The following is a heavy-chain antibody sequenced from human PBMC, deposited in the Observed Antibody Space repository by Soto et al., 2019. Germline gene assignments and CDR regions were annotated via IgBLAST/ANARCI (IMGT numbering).Heavy chain of an antibody. J-gene: IGHJ6*03. V-gene: IGHV3-30*18. Sequence: QVQLVESGGGVVQPGGSLRLSCVGSGFTFNSFGMHWVRQAPGKGLEWVAGISYDGTSQNYADSVKGRFSISRDNSGNTLYLQMNSLGAEDTAVYHCAKETLAGSDFYYYMDVWGKETAVTVSS. D-gene: IGHD3-10*01. CDR2: ISYDGTSQ. CDR1: GFTFNSFG. CDR3: AKETLAGSDFYYYMDV.